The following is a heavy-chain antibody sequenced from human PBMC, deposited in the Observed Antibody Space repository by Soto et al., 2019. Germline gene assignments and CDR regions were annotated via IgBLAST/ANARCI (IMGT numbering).Heavy chain of an antibody. CDR2: ISGSGGST. V-gene: IGHV3-23*01. J-gene: IGHJ5*02. Sequence: GGSLRLSCAAFGFTFSSYAMSWVRQAPGKGLEWVSAISGSGGSTYYADSVKGRFTISRDNSKNTLYLQMNSLRAEDTAVYYCAKDPLLRFGELSKNWFDPWGQGTLVTVSS. CDR3: AKDPLLRFGELSKNWFDP. CDR1: GFTFSSYA. D-gene: IGHD3-10*01.